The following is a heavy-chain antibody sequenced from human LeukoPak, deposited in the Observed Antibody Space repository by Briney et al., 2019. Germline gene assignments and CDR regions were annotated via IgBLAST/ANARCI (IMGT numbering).Heavy chain of an antibody. V-gene: IGHV4-59*08. J-gene: IGHJ5*02. CDR3: ARRIAVGNYFDP. D-gene: IGHD4-11*01. CDR1: GGSISSYY. CDR2: ISYSGST. Sequence: PSETLSLTCTVSGGSISSYYWTWIRQPPGKGLEWIGYISYSGSTNYNPSLESRLTMSVDTSKNQFSLKLRSVTAADTAVYYCARRIAVGNYFDPWGQGTLVTVSS.